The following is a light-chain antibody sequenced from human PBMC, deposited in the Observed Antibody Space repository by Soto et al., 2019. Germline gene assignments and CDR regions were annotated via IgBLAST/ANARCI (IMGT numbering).Light chain of an antibody. V-gene: IGKV3-20*01. Sequence: EIVLTQSPGTLSLSPGERATLSCRASQSVSSSYLAWYQQKPGQAPRLLIHGASSRATGIPDRISGSGSGTDFTLTISRLEPEDFAVYYCQQYGRTFGQGTKVDIK. CDR1: QSVSSSY. J-gene: IGKJ1*01. CDR3: QQYGRT. CDR2: GAS.